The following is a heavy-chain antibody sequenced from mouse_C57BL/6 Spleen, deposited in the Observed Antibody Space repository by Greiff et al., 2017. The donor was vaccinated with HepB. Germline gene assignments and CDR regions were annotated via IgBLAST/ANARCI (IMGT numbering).Heavy chain of an antibody. CDR2: IYPGDGDT. CDR3: ARGVDCGERPWFAY. Sequence: VQLQQSGPELVKPGASVKISCKASGYAFSSSWMNWVKQRPGKGLEWIGRIYPGDGDTNYNGKFKGKATLTADKSSSTAYMQLSSLTSEDSAVYFGARGVDCGERPWFAYWGQGTLVTVSA. D-gene: IGHD1-1*02. V-gene: IGHV1-82*01. J-gene: IGHJ3*01. CDR1: GYAFSSSW.